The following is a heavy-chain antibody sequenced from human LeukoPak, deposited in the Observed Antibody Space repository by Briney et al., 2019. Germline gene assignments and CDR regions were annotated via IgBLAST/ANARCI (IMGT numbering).Heavy chain of an antibody. V-gene: IGHV4-31*03. J-gene: IGHJ4*02. Sequence: PSETLSLTCTVSGGSISSGGYYWSWIRQHPGKGLEWIGYIYYSGSTYYNPSLKSRVTISVDTSKNQFSLKLSSVTAADTAVYYCARDSVNPPFDYWGQGTLVTVSS. CDR2: IYYSGST. CDR3: ARDSVNPPFDY. D-gene: IGHD5/OR15-5a*01. CDR1: GGSISSGGYY.